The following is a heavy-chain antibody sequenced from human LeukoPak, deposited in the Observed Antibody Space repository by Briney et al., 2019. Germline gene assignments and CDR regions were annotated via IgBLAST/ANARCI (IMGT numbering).Heavy chain of an antibody. D-gene: IGHD6-19*01. Sequence: GGSLRLSCAASGFTFSSYGMHWVRQAPGKGLEWVAFIRYDGSNKYYADSVKGRFTISRDNAENSLYLQMNSLRAEDTAVYYCARGPVAGYYYYYMDVWGKGTTVTISS. J-gene: IGHJ6*03. CDR3: ARGPVAGYYYYYMDV. CDR2: IRYDGSNK. CDR1: GFTFSSYG. V-gene: IGHV3-30*02.